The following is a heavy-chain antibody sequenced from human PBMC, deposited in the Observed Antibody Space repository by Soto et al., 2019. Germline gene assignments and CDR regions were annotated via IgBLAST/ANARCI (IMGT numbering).Heavy chain of an antibody. V-gene: IGHV1-18*01. CDR1: GYTFTSYG. J-gene: IGHJ3*02. D-gene: IGHD1-1*01. CDR2: ISAYNGNT. CDR3: ARASPYNWNVDACDI. Sequence: QVQLVQSGAEVKKPGASVKVSCKASGYTFTSYGISWVRQAPGQGLEWMGWISAYNGNTNYAQKLQGRVTMTTDTSTSTAYMALRRLRSADTAMYYCARASPYNWNVDACDIWGQGTMVTVSS.